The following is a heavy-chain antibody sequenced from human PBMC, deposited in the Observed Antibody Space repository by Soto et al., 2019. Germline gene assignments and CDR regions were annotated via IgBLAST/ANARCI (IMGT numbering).Heavy chain of an antibody. CDR1: GGSISSYY. CDR3: ARDFNSGRLDI. D-gene: IGHD1-26*01. J-gene: IGHJ3*02. V-gene: IGHV4-59*01. CDR2: IYYSGST. Sequence: SETLSLTCTVSGGSISSYYWSWIRQPPGKGLEWIGYIYYSGSTNYNPSLKSRVTISVDTSKNQFSLKLSSVTAADTAVYYCARDFNSGRLDIWGQGTMVTVSS.